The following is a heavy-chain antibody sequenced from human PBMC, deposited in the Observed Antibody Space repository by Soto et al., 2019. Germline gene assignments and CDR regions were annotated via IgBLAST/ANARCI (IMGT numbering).Heavy chain of an antibody. V-gene: IGHV3-23*01. D-gene: IGHD1-26*01. Sequence: GGSLRLSCAASGFTFSSYAMSWVRQAPGKGLEWVSAISVSGGSTYYADSVKGRFTISRDNTKNTLYLQMNSLRAEDTAVYYCAKEREEHLSPNDAFDIWGQGTMVTVSS. J-gene: IGHJ3*02. CDR1: GFTFSSYA. CDR2: ISVSGGST. CDR3: AKEREEHLSPNDAFDI.